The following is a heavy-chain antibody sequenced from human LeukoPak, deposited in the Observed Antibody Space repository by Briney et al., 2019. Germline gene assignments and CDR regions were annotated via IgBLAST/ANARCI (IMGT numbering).Heavy chain of an antibody. CDR1: GFTLDHYG. Sequence: GGSLRLSCAASGFTLDHYGMSWVRQAPGKALEWVSGINWNGGNTGYADSVKGRFTISRDNAKHSLYLQMKSLRSEDAALYYFARGSSPDSVSSLLRALIYYYSYMDVWGKGTTVSVSS. J-gene: IGHJ6*03. CDR3: ARGSSPDSVSSLLRALIYYYSYMDV. CDR2: INWNGGNT. V-gene: IGHV3-20*04. D-gene: IGHD6-6*01.